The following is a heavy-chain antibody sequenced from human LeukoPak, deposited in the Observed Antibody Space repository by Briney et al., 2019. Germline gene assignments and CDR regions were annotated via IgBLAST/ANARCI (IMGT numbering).Heavy chain of an antibody. J-gene: IGHJ4*02. CDR1: GFTFATYT. CDR2: LYGKGDQT. D-gene: IGHD4-17*01. V-gene: IGHV3-23*01. CDR3: ASDQWEYGDYAGFDY. Sequence: GGSLRLSCAASGFTFATYTMNWVRQAPGKGLEWVSGLYGKGDQTFYADSVKGRFTISRDNSNNMLFLHMDSLRAEDTDVYYCASDQWEYGDYAGFDYWGQGTLVTVSS.